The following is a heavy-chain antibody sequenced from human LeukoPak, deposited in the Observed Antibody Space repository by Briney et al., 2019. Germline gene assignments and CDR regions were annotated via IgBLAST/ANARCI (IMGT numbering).Heavy chain of an antibody. V-gene: IGHV1-69*13. J-gene: IGHJ4*02. CDR2: IIPIFGTA. Sequence: GASVKVSCKASGGTFSSYAISWVRQVPGQGLEWMGGIIPIFGTANYAQKFQGRVTITADESTSTAYMELSSLRSEDTAVYYCASLAYCGGDCYSGPFDYWGQGTLVTVSS. D-gene: IGHD2-21*02. CDR3: ASLAYCGGDCYSGPFDY. CDR1: GGTFSSYA.